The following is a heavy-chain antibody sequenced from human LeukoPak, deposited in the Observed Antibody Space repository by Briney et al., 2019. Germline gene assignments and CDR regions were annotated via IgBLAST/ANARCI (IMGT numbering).Heavy chain of an antibody. CDR2: ISYDGSNK. D-gene: IGHD2-2*01. J-gene: IGHJ4*02. CDR1: GFTFSSYA. V-gene: IGHV3-30*04. CDR3: ASDIVVVPAAMNIDY. Sequence: TGGSLRLSCAASGFTFSSYAMHWVRQAPGKGLEWVAVISYDGSNKYYADSVKGRFTISRDNSKNTLYLQMNSLRAEDTAVYYCASDIVVVPAAMNIDYWGQGTLVTVSS.